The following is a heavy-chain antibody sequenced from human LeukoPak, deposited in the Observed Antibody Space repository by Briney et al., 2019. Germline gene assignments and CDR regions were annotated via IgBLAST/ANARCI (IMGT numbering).Heavy chain of an antibody. CDR1: GFTFSSYS. Sequence: GGSLRLSCAASGFTFSSYSMNWVRQAPGKGLEWVSYISSSSSTIYYADSVKGRFTISRDNAKNSLYLQMNSLRAEDTAVYYCARVAYGSGTPVQAQWGQGTLVTVSS. J-gene: IGHJ4*02. CDR2: ISSSSSTI. CDR3: ARVAYGSGTPVQAQ. D-gene: IGHD3-10*01. V-gene: IGHV3-48*04.